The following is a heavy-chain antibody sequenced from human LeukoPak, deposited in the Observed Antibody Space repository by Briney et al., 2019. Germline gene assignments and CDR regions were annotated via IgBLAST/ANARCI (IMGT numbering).Heavy chain of an antibody. D-gene: IGHD3-10*01. CDR3: AMVRGFKPSYYYYYMDV. J-gene: IGHJ6*03. V-gene: IGHV4-61*02. Sequence: ASETLSLTCTVSGGSISSGSYYWSWIRQPAGKGLEWIGRIYTSGSTNYNPSLKSRVTISVDTSKNQFSLKLSSVTAADTAVYYCAMVRGFKPSYYYYYMDVWGKGTTVTVSS. CDR2: IYTSGST. CDR1: GGSISSGSYY.